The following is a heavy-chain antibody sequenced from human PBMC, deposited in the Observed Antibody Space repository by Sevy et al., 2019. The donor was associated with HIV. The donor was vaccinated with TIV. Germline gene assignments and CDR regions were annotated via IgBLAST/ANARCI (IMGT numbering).Heavy chain of an antibody. D-gene: IGHD3-10*01. CDR2: VYHSGTA. V-gene: IGHV4-38-2*01. CDR1: DYSITSGFL. J-gene: IGHJ4*02. Sequence: SETLSLTCAVSDYSITSGFLWGWIRQPPGKGLEWIGSVYHSGTAYNNPSVNSRVIVSVDTSNNQFSLKLNSVTAADTAVYYCARHSHGSGTYYVPFDSWGQGTLVTVSS. CDR3: ARHSHGSGTYYVPFDS.